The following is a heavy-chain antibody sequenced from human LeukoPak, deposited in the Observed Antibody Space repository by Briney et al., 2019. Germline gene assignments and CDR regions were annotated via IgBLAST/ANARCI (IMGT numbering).Heavy chain of an antibody. CDR3: ARGLSYAVAYGDY. CDR2: INRDGTGT. V-gene: IGHV3-74*01. Sequence: GGSLRLSCAPSGFIFSDYWFHWVRQTPGQGLVLVAAINRDGTGTSHADSVRGRFTVSRDNAKNTLYLQLNSLRADDTAVYYCARGLSYAVAYGDYWGQGTLVTVSS. CDR1: GFIFSDYW. D-gene: IGHD6-19*01. J-gene: IGHJ4*02.